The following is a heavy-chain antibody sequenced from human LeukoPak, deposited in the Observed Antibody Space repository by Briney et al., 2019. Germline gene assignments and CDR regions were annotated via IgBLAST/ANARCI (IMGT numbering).Heavy chain of an antibody. J-gene: IGHJ4*02. V-gene: IGHV4-59*01. CDR2: IYYSGST. Sequence: SETLSLTCTVSGGSISSYYWSWIRQPPGKGLEWIGYIYYSGSTDYNPSLKSRVTISVDTSKNQFSLKLSSVTAADTAVYYCARGWGYFDYWGQGTLVTVSS. D-gene: IGHD7-27*01. CDR1: GGSISSYY. CDR3: ARGWGYFDY.